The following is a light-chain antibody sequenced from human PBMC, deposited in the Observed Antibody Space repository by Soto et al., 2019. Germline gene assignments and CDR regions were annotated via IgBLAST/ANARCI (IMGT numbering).Light chain of an antibody. CDR1: QNVDFD. CDR3: QDYHNWPPYT. CDR2: YAT. V-gene: IGKV3D-15*01. Sequence: DIVMTQSPATLSVSPGEGVTLSCRASQNVDFDLAWYQQRPGQAPRLLIYYATTRAAGIPARFSGSGFGTEFALTISNLQSEDFALYYCQDYHNWPPYTFGQGTNVEI. J-gene: IGKJ2*01.